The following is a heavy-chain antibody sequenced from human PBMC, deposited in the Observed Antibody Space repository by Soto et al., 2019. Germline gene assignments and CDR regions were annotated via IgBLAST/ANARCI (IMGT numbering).Heavy chain of an antibody. Sequence: EVQLLESGGGLVQPGGSLRLSCAASGFTFSNHVMSWVRQAPGKGPEWVSSINSRGDNTYYAGSGRGRFTISRDNSKSTLYLQMNSLRAEDTAVYYCGNGLENHYNYDYWGQGTLVTVSS. CDR1: GFTFSNHV. J-gene: IGHJ4*02. CDR2: INSRGDNT. V-gene: IGHV3-23*01. CDR3: GNGLENHYNYDY. D-gene: IGHD3-16*01.